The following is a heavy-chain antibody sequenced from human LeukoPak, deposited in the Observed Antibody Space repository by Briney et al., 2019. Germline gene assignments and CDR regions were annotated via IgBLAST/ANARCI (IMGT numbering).Heavy chain of an antibody. CDR2: IKQDGSEK. Sequence: GGSLRLSCAASRFTFSNYWMSWVRQAPGKGLEWVANIKQDGSEKNYVGSVKGRFTISRDNAKNSLYLQMNSLRVEDTAVYYSAREERESGGWDVWGQGTTVTVSS. V-gene: IGHV3-7*04. J-gene: IGHJ6*02. CDR1: RFTFSNYW. CDR3: AREERESGGWDV. D-gene: IGHD1-1*01.